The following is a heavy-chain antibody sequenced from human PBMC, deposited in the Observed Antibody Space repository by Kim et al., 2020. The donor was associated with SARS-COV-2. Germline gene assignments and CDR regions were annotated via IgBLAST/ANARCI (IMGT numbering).Heavy chain of an antibody. D-gene: IGHD6-13*01. J-gene: IGHJ6*02. Sequence: ASVKVSCKASGYTFTSYGISWVRQAPGQGLEWMGWISAYNGNTNYAQKLQGRVTMTTDTSTSTAYMELRSLRSDDTAVYYCARVQSSSWYPRPDNYYYYYGMDVWGQGTTVTVSS. CDR2: ISAYNGNT. V-gene: IGHV1-18*01. CDR1: GYTFTSYG. CDR3: ARVQSSSWYPRPDNYYYYYGMDV.